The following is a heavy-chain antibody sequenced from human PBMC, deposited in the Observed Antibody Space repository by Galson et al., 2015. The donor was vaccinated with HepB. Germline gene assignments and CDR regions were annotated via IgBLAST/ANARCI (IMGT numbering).Heavy chain of an antibody. D-gene: IGHD3-22*01. CDR3: ARSSGSKYFYGMDV. CDR1: EFSFSTYH. J-gene: IGHJ6*02. CDR2: IDSTSSYT. Sequence: SLRLSCAASEFSFSTYHMNWVRQAPGKGLEWVSYIDSTSSYTYYADSVKGRFTISRDNAKNTLYLQMNSLRAEDTAVFYCARSSGSKYFYGMDVWGQGTTVTVSS. V-gene: IGHV3-21*06.